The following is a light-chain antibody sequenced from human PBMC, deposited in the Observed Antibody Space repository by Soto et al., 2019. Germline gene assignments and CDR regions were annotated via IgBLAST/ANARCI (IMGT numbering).Light chain of an antibody. V-gene: IGKV3-20*01. CDR3: HQYVSSPWT. Sequence: EVVLTQSPDTLALSPGHRATLSCRASRSVSSGYLAWYQQKPGQAPRLLLFGASTRATGIPDRFSGSGSGTDFTLTISRLEPEDFAVYYCHQYVSSPWTFGQGTRVEVK. CDR2: GAS. J-gene: IGKJ1*01. CDR1: RSVSSGY.